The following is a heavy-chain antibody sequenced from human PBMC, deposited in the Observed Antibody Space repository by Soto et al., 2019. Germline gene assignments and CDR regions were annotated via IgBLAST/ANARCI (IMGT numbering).Heavy chain of an antibody. CDR2: IYYSGST. D-gene: IGHD6-19*01. CDR1: GGSISSYY. CDR3: ARHLLAVAGTGIFDY. Sequence: PSETLSLTCTVSGGSISSYYWSWIRQPPGKGLEWIGYIYYSGSTNYNPSLKSRVTISVDTSKNQFSLKLSSVTAADTAVYYCARHLLAVAGTGIFDYWGQGAWSPSPQ. V-gene: IGHV4-59*08. J-gene: IGHJ4*02.